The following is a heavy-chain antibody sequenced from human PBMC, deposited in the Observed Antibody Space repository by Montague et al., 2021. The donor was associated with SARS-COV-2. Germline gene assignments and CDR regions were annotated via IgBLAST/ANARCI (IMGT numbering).Heavy chain of an antibody. CDR1: GFTFRSYT. CDR2: ISSSSSSI. D-gene: IGHD2-15*01. Sequence: SLRLSCAASGFTFRSYTMNWVRQSPGTGLEWVSFISSSSSSIYYADSLKGRFTISRDNAKNSPYLQMNSLRVEDTAVYYCVRGGACSGGKCNGGARDWGQGTLVTVSS. V-gene: IGHV3-21*01. J-gene: IGHJ4*02. CDR3: VRGGACSGGKCNGGARD.